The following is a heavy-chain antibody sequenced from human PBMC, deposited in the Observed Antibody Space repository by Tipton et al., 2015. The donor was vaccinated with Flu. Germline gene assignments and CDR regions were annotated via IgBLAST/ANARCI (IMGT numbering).Heavy chain of an antibody. CDR2: IYSDGST. CDR1: GFTVSSIY. CDR3: ARGQGANP. J-gene: IGHJ5*02. V-gene: IGHV3-53*01. Sequence: SLRLSCAASGFTVSSIYMSWVRQAPGKGLEWVSVIYSDGSTYYIDSVKGRFTISRDNSKNMLSLEMNSLRAGDTAVYYCARGQGANPWGQGTLVTVSS.